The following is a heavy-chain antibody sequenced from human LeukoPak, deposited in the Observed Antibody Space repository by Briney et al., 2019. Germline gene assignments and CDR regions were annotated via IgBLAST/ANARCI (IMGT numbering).Heavy chain of an antibody. V-gene: IGHV3-23*01. Sequence: GGSPRLSCAASGFTFSSYAMSWVRQAPGEGLEWVSAISGSGGSTYYADSVKGRFTISRDNSKNTLYLQMNSLRAEDTAVYYCAKIMVRGVPTDYWGQGTLVTVSS. CDR2: ISGSGGST. D-gene: IGHD3-10*01. CDR1: GFTFSSYA. J-gene: IGHJ4*02. CDR3: AKIMVRGVPTDY.